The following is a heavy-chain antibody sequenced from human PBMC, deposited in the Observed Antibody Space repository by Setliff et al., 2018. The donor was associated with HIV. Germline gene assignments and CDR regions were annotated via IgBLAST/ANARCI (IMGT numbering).Heavy chain of an antibody. D-gene: IGHD2-2*01. Sequence: GGSLRLSCAASGFTFSPYSMNWIRQAPGKGLEWVSYISSAATIISYADSVKGRFTISRDDATNSLYLQMNRLRAEDTAVYYCARDLVRVSAHQDDYWGQGTLVTVSS. J-gene: IGHJ4*02. CDR1: GFTFSPYS. V-gene: IGHV3-48*04. CDR3: ARDLVRVSAHQDDY. CDR2: ISSAATII.